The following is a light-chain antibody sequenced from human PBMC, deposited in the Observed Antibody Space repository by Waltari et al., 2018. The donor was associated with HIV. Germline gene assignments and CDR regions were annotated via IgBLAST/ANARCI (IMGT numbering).Light chain of an antibody. CDR3: MHGQQTPV. Sequence: IAMIQSPDSLAVSPGAPASIYCRSSQSLLHNNGHTYFDWYIQRPGQAPELLIYLASRRASGVPDRIAGSGSGTDFILKISRVEPEDVGVYYCMHGQQTPVFGQGTQVEV. V-gene: IGKV2-28*01. J-gene: IGKJ1*01. CDR2: LAS. CDR1: QSLLHNNGHTY.